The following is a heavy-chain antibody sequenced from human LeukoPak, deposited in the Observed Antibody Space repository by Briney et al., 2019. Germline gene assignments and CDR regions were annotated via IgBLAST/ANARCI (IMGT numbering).Heavy chain of an antibody. Sequence: GGSLRLSCAASGFTFSYYEMNWVRQAPGKGLEWVSYIGSGGGSIYYADSVRGRFTSSGDNAKKSLYLQMNSLRVEDTAVYYCARDDYGGTFDAFDIWGQGAMVTVSS. V-gene: IGHV3-48*03. CDR2: IGSGGGSI. D-gene: IGHD4-17*01. CDR3: ARDDYGGTFDAFDI. CDR1: GFTFSYYE. J-gene: IGHJ3*02.